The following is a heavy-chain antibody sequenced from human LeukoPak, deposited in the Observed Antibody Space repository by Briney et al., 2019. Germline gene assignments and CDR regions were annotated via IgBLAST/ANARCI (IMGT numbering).Heavy chain of an antibody. J-gene: IGHJ4*02. V-gene: IGHV4-4*07. Sequence: SETLSLTCTVSGGSISSYYWCWMREPAGKGREWVGRIYTRGSTNYNPSLKSRVTMSVDTSNNQFSLKLSSVTAADTAVYYCAREVPYSPWFGEPRSSYYFDYWGQGTLVTVSS. CDR3: AREVPYSPWFGEPRSSYYFDY. D-gene: IGHD3-10*01. CDR2: IYTRGST. CDR1: GGSISSYY.